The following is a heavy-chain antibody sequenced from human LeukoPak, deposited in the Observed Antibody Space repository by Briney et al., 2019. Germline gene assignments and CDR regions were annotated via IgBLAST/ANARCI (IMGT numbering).Heavy chain of an antibody. Sequence: GGSLRLSCAASGFTFSSYAMSWVRQAPGKGLEWVSAISGSGGSTYYADSVKGRFTISRDNSKNTLYLQMNSLRAEDAAVYYCAATVTTDPYYYGMDVWGQGTTVTVSS. D-gene: IGHD4-17*01. CDR3: AATVTTDPYYYGMDV. CDR2: ISGSGGST. CDR1: GFTFSSYA. V-gene: IGHV3-23*01. J-gene: IGHJ6*02.